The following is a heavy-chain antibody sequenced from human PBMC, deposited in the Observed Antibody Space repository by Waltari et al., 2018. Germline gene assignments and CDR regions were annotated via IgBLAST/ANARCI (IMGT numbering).Heavy chain of an antibody. CDR1: EFTFSSYA. Sequence: QVQLVESGGGVVQPGRSLRLSCAASEFTFSSYAMPWVRQAPGKGLEGVAVISYNERNIYYVDSVKGRFTISRDNSKKMLYLQMNSLRAEDTAVYYCARDYCDRTYCQGMDVWGQGTTVTVSS. CDR2: ISYNERNI. V-gene: IGHV3-30*04. D-gene: IGHD3-22*01. CDR3: ARDYCDRTYCQGMDV. J-gene: IGHJ6*02.